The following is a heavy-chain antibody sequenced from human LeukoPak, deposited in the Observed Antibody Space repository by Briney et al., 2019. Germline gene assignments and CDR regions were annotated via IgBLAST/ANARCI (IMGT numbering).Heavy chain of an antibody. CDR3: ARVGSSSWDNWFDP. CDR2: TYYSGST. D-gene: IGHD6-13*01. J-gene: IGHJ5*02. CDR1: GGSISSYY. Sequence: SETLSLTCTVSGGSISSYYWSWIRQPPGKGLEWIGYTYYSGSTNYNPSLKSRVTISVDTSKNQFSLKLSSVTAADTAVYYCARVGSSSWDNWFDPWGQGTLVTVSS. V-gene: IGHV4-59*01.